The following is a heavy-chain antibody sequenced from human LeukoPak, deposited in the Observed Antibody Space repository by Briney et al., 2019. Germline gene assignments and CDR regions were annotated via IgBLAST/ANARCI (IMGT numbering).Heavy chain of an antibody. CDR1: GYSISSGYY. CDR3: AREVVGATKEDNFDY. D-gene: IGHD1-26*01. J-gene: IGHJ4*02. V-gene: IGHV4-38-2*02. Sequence: SETLSLTCTVSGYSISSGYYWGWIRQPPGKGLEWIGSIYHSGSTYYNPSLKSRVTISVDTSKNQFSLKLSSVTAAATAVYYCAREVVGATKEDNFDYWGQGTLVTVSS. CDR2: IYHSGST.